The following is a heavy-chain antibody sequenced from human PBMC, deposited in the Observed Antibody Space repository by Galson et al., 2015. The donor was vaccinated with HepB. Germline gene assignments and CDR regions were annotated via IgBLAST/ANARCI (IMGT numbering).Heavy chain of an antibody. Sequence: SLRLSCAASGFTFSSYWMSWVRQAPGKGLEWVANIKQDGSEKYYVDSVKGRFTISRGNAKNSLYLQMNSLRAEDTAVYYCARGTMGDPEYFDYWGQGTLVTVSS. D-gene: IGHD1-1*01. CDR3: ARGTMGDPEYFDY. CDR2: IKQDGSEK. V-gene: IGHV3-7*01. J-gene: IGHJ4*02. CDR1: GFTFSSYW.